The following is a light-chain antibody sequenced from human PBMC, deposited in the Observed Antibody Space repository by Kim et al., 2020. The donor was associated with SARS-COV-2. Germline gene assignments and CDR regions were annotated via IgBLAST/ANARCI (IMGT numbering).Light chain of an antibody. CDR2: AAS. J-gene: IGKJ2*01. Sequence: DIQMTQSPSSLSASVGDRVTITCRASQSISTYLNWYQQKPGKAPNLLIYAASSLQSGVPSRFSGSGSGTDFTLTISSLQPEDFATYYCQQSYITSYTFGRGTKLEIK. V-gene: IGKV1-39*01. CDR3: QQSYITSYT. CDR1: QSISTY.